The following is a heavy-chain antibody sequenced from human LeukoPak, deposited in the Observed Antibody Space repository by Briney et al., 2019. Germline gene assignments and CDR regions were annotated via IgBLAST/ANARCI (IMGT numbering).Heavy chain of an antibody. D-gene: IGHD4-11*01. CDR1: GGSISSYY. CDR2: IYYSGST. J-gene: IGHJ5*02. V-gene: IGHV4-59*01. Sequence: SETLSLTCTVSGGSISSYYWRWFRQPPGKGLEWIGYIYYSGSTNYNPSLKSRVSISVDTSKNQFSLKLSSVTAADTAVYYCARDSLYSNYNWFDPWGQGTLVTVSS. CDR3: ARDSLYSNYNWFDP.